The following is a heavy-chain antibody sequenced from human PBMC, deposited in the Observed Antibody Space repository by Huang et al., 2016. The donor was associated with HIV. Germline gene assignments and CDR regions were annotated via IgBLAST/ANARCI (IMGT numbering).Heavy chain of an antibody. Sequence: VESGGRSVQPGGSIKLSCVGSTFTFGAYWMSWVRQPPGKGLEGVANIKQDESEKYYVDSVKGRFNISRDNARKVLLLEMDDLRVEDTAIYFCATKTAGMDIWGQGTTVTVSS. V-gene: IGHV3-7*01. CDR1: TFTFGAYW. CDR2: IKQDESEK. D-gene: IGHD1-7*01. J-gene: IGHJ6*02. CDR3: ATKTAGMDI.